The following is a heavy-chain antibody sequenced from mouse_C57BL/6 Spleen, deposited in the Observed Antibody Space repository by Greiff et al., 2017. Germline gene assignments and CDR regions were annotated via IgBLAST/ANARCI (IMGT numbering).Heavy chain of an antibody. J-gene: IGHJ3*01. V-gene: IGHV1-74*01. CDR1: GYTFTSYW. D-gene: IGHD2-4*01. CDR2: IHPSDSDT. Sequence: QVQLKQPGAELVKPGASVKVSCKASGYTFTSYWMHWVKQRPGQGLEWIGRIHPSDSDTNYNQKFKGKATLTVDKSSSTAYMQLSSLTSEDSAVYYCANGGYDYDGFAYWGQGTLVTVSA. CDR3: ANGGYDYDGFAY.